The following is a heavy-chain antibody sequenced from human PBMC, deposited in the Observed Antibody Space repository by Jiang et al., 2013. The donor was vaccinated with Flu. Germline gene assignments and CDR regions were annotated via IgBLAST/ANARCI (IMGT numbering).Heavy chain of an antibody. CDR3: ARFRSGFFTDHRDAFDV. CDR2: FFGYGDV. V-gene: IGHV2-5*02. D-gene: IGHD3-3*01. CDR1: GFSLTTSGVG. J-gene: IGHJ3*01. Sequence: TQTLTLTCSFSGFSLTTSGVGVAWIPSAPQGRPWSGLQSFFGYGDVRYSPSLKSRLNIAKDTSKNQVVLTMTDVDPADTATYYCARFRSGFFTDHRDAFDVWGQGTLVAVSS.